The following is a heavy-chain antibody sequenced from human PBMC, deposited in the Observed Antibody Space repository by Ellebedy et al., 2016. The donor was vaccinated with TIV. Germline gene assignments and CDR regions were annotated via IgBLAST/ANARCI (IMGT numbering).Heavy chain of an antibody. V-gene: IGHV3-66*01. CDR2: IYSGGGT. D-gene: IGHD2-21*02. Sequence: GESLKISCAASGLIFSNYWMSWVRQAPGKGLEWVSIIYSGGGTYYADSVKGRFTISRDNSKNSLYLQMNSLRAEDTAVYYCAASPYCGGDCLVDYWGQGTLVTVSS. CDR3: AASPYCGGDCLVDY. J-gene: IGHJ4*02. CDR1: GLIFSNYW.